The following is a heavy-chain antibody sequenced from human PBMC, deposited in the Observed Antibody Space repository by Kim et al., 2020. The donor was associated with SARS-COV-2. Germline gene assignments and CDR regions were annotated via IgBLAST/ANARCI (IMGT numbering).Heavy chain of an antibody. CDR1: GGTFSSYA. CDR3: ARVWDSSGYYSDY. CDR2: IIPILGIA. J-gene: IGHJ4*02. D-gene: IGHD3-22*01. V-gene: IGHV1-69*04. Sequence: SVKVSCKASGGTFSSYAISWVRQAPGQGLEWMGRIIPILGIANYAQKFQGRVTITADKSTSTDYMELSSLRSEETAVYYCARVWDSSGYYSDYWGQGTLVTVSS.